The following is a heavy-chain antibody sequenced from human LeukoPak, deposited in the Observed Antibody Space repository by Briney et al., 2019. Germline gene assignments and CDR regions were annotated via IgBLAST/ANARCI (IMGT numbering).Heavy chain of an antibody. CDR1: GFSFADYA. V-gene: IGHV3-43*02. D-gene: IGHD2-2*01. Sequence: GGSLRLSCAASGFSFADYAMHWVRQGPGKALEWVSLISGDDSITYYADSVKGRFTISRDNSKDSLYLQINSLRTEDTASYYCARRSYDSYYGLDVWGQGTAVTVS. CDR3: ARRSYDSYYGLDV. J-gene: IGHJ6*02. CDR2: ISGDDSIT.